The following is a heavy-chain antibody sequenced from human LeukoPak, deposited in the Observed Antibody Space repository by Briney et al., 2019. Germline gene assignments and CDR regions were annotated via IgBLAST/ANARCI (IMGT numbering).Heavy chain of an antibody. CDR1: GGSISSYY. CDR3: ARKREAVAGRDENYYYYYMDV. Sequence: SETLSLTCTVSGGSISSYYWSWIRQPPGKGLEWIGYIYYSGSTNYNPSLKSRVTISVDTSKNQFSLKLSSVTPADTAVYYCARKREAVAGRDENYYYYYMDVWGKGTTVTISS. D-gene: IGHD6-19*01. V-gene: IGHV4-59*01. CDR2: IYYSGST. J-gene: IGHJ6*03.